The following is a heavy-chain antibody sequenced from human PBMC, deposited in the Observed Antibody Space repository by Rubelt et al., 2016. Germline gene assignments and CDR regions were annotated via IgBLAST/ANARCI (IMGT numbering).Heavy chain of an antibody. D-gene: IGHD3-22*01. V-gene: IGHV3-30*04. J-gene: IGHJ4*02. CDR3: ARGGWQNFDY. CDR2: ISYDGSNK. Sequence: EQLVESGGGVVRPGGSLRLSCAASGFTFSSYAMHWVRQAPGKGLEWVAVISYDGSNKYYADSVKGRFTISRDNSKNTLYLQMNSLRAEDTAVYYCARGGWQNFDYWGQGTLVTVSS. CDR1: GFTFSSYA.